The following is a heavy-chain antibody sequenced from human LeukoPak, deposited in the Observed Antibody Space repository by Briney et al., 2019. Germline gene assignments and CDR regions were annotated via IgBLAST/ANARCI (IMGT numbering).Heavy chain of an antibody. J-gene: IGHJ4*02. D-gene: IGHD3-22*01. CDR1: GGSFSGYY. CDR2: INHSGST. V-gene: IGHV4-34*01. Sequence: SGTLSLTCAVYGGSFSGYYWSGIRQPPGKGLGGIGEINHSGSTNYNPSLKSRVTISVDTSKNQFSLKLSSVTAADTAVYYCARSLNYYDSSGYLPTIDYWGQGTLVTVSS. CDR3: ARSLNYYDSSGYLPTIDY.